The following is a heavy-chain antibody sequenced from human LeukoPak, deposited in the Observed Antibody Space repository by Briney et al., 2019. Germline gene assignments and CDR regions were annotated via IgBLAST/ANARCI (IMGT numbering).Heavy chain of an antibody. Sequence: GGSLRLSCAASGFTFSSYAMNWVRQALGKGLEWVSSISSSSSYIYYADSVKGRFTISRDNAKNSLYLQMNSLRVEDTAVYYCARHATYGSGLNWFDPWGQGTLVTVSS. V-gene: IGHV3-21*01. D-gene: IGHD3-10*01. J-gene: IGHJ5*02. CDR1: GFTFSSYA. CDR2: ISSSSSYI. CDR3: ARHATYGSGLNWFDP.